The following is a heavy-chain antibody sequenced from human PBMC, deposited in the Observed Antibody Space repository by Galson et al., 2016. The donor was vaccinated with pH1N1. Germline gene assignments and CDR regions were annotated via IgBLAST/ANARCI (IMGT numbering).Heavy chain of an antibody. CDR3: AKVWGPYSGSFPFTNYYTLDV. CDR2: INQDGSQK. CDR1: GFTFNNYW. J-gene: IGHJ6*02. Sequence: SLRLSCAASGFTFNNYWMTWVRQAPGKGLEWVANINQDGSQKYSVDSVKGRFTISRDNAKNSLYLQMSSLSEEDTAMYYRAKVWGPYSGSFPFTNYYTLDVWGQGTKVTVFS. V-gene: IGHV3-7*02. D-gene: IGHD1-26*01.